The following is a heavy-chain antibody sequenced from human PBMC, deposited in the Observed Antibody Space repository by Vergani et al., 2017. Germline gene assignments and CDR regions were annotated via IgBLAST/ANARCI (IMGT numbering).Heavy chain of an antibody. J-gene: IGHJ6*03. CDR3: ARDYSNRHFYYYYYYMDV. Sequence: QVQLVESGGGVVQPGGSLRLSCAASGFTFSSYGMHWVRQAPGKGLEWVAFIRYDGSNKYYADSVKGRFTIYRDNSKNTLYLQMNSLRAEDTAVYYCARDYSNRHFYYYYYYMDVWGKGTTVTVSS. D-gene: IGHD4-11*01. CDR1: GFTFSSYG. CDR2: IRYDGSNK. V-gene: IGHV3-30*02.